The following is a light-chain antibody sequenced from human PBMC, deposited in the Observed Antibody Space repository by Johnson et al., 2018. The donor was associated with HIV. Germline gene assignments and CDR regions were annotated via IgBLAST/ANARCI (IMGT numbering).Light chain of an antibody. CDR3: GTWDSSLSAGP. CDR1: SSNIRNNY. CDR2: ENN. Sequence: QSVLTQPPSVSAAPGQKVTISCSGSSSNIRNNYVSWYQQLPGTAPKLLIYENNKRPSGIPDRFSGSKSGTSATLGITGLQTGDEADYYCGTWDSSLSAGPFGTWTKVTVL. V-gene: IGLV1-51*02. J-gene: IGLJ1*01.